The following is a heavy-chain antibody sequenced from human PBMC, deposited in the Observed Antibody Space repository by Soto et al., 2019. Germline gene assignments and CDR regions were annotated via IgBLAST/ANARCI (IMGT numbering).Heavy chain of an antibody. J-gene: IGHJ4*02. V-gene: IGHV3-30*03. CDR3: GCLATNDCGERDY. CDR1: GFTFSSYG. Sequence: QVQLVESGGGVVQPGRSLRLSCAASGFTFSSYGMHWVRQAPGKGLEWVAVISYDGSNTDYADSVKGRFTISRDNTNNTVFPLANTLRGDDAAADYFGCLATNDCGERDYWGQGTLVTVSS. D-gene: IGHD2-21*02. CDR2: ISYDGSNT.